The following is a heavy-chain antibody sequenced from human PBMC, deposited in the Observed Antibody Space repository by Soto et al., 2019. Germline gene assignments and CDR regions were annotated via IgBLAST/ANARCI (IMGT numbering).Heavy chain of an antibody. Sequence: PSETLSLTCTVSGCSISSGGYYWNWIRQHPGKGLEWIAYIYYTGTTYYNPSLKSRVTISIDRSNKQFSLMLSSVTAADTAVYYCARDLRLDSWGPGTLVTVS. CDR1: GCSISSGGYY. CDR3: ARDLRLDS. D-gene: IGHD2-21*01. J-gene: IGHJ4*02. V-gene: IGHV4-31*03. CDR2: IYYTGTT.